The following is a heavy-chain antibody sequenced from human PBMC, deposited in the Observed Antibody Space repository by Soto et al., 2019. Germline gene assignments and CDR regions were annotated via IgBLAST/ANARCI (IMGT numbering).Heavy chain of an antibody. J-gene: IGHJ5*02. CDR1: GYTFTNYG. CDR3: AREAMYYDFWSGPPFDP. V-gene: IGHV1-18*04. D-gene: IGHD3-3*01. Sequence: ASVKVSCKASGYTFTNYGISWVRQAPGQGLEWMGWINGYNGNTKYIQKFQDRLTMTRDTSTSTVYMELSSLRSEDTAVYYCAREAMYYDFWSGPPFDPWGQGTLVTVSS. CDR2: INGYNGNT.